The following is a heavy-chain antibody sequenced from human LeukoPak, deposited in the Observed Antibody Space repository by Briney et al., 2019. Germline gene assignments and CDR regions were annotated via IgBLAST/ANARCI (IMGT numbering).Heavy chain of an antibody. V-gene: IGHV5-51*01. J-gene: IGHJ4*02. D-gene: IGHD2-2*01. CDR1: GYSFTSYW. CDR2: IYPGDSDT. CDR3: ASSRGYCSTTSCPRDFDY. Sequence: GESLNISCKGSGYSFTSYWIGWVRQMPGKGLEWMGIIYPGDSDTRYSPSFQGQVTISADKSISTAYLQWSSLKASDTAMYYCASSRGYCSTTSCPRDFDYWGQGTLVTVSS.